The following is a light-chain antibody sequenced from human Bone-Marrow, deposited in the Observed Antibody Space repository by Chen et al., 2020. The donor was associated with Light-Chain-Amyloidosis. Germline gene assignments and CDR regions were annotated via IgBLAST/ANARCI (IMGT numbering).Light chain of an antibody. CDR2: EVS. V-gene: IGLV2-23*02. J-gene: IGLJ1*01. CDR3: CSYAGSSTFVV. Sequence: QYALTQPASVSGSPGQSITISCTGTSSDVGSYNLVSWYQQHPGKAPKLMIYEVSKRPSGVSNRFSGSKSGNTASLTISGLQAEDEADYYCCSYAGSSTFVVFGTGTKVTVL. CDR1: SSDVGSYNL.